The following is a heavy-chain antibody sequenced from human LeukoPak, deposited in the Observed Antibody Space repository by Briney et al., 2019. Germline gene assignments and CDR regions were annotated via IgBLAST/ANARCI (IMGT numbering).Heavy chain of an antibody. Sequence: GGSLRLSCAASGFTFSSYGMSWVRQAPGKGLEWVAFIRYDGSNKYYADSVKGRFTISRDNFKNTLYLQMNSLRAEGTAVYYCATRGVTMVRGVDQNDYWGQGTLVTVSS. D-gene: IGHD3-10*01. J-gene: IGHJ4*02. CDR2: IRYDGSNK. CDR1: GFTFSSYG. CDR3: ATRGVTMVRGVDQNDY. V-gene: IGHV3-30*02.